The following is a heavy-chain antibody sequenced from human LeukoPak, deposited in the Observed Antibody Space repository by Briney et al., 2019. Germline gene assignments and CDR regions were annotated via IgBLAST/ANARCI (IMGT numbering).Heavy chain of an antibody. Sequence: PSETLSLTCTVSGGSISSGGYYWSWIRQHPGKGLEWIGYIYYSGSTYYNPSLKSRVTISVDTSKNQFSLKLSSVTAADTAVYYCVRDRDTAMAPGAFDIWGQGTMVTVSS. CDR1: GGSISSGGYY. CDR3: VRDRDTAMAPGAFDI. D-gene: IGHD5-18*01. CDR2: IYYSGST. V-gene: IGHV4-31*03. J-gene: IGHJ3*02.